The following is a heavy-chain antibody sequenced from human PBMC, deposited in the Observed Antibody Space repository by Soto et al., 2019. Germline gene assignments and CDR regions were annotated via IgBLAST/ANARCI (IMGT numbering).Heavy chain of an antibody. V-gene: IGHV3-23*01. CDR1: GFTFSSYA. J-gene: IGHJ4*02. Sequence: GGSLRLSCAASGFTFSSYAMSWVRQAPGKGLEWVSAISGSGGSTYYADSVKGRFTISRDNSKNTLYLQMNSLRAEDTAVYYCAKDEKRRDYYDSSGYYSDYWGQGTLVTVSS. CDR2: ISGSGGST. CDR3: AKDEKRRDYYDSSGYYSDY. D-gene: IGHD3-22*01.